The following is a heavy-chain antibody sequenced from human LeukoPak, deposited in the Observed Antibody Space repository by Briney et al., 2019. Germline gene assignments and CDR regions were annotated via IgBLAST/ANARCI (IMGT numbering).Heavy chain of an antibody. CDR3: ARHATIAVGGAFDI. V-gene: IGHV3-30*03. D-gene: IGHD6-19*01. CDR2: ISYDGSNK. Sequence: GRSLRLSCAASGFTFSSYGMHWVRQAPGKGLEWVTFISYDGSNKYYADSVKGRFTISRDNSKNTLYLQMNSLRAEDTAVYYCARHATIAVGGAFDIWGQGTMVTVSS. CDR1: GFTFSSYG. J-gene: IGHJ3*02.